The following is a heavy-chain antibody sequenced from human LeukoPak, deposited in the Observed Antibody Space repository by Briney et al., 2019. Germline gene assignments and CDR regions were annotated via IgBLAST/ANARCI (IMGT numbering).Heavy chain of an antibody. Sequence: GGSLSLFCAASGFTFSSYSMNWVRQAPGKGLEWVSSISTGSSFIYYADSVKGRFTISRDIAKNSLYLQMNSLRAEDTAVYYCARTDYYDKSIDYWGQGAMITVSS. D-gene: IGHD3-22*01. CDR3: ARTDYYDKSIDY. J-gene: IGHJ4*02. CDR2: ISTGSSFI. CDR1: GFTFSSYS. V-gene: IGHV3-21*01.